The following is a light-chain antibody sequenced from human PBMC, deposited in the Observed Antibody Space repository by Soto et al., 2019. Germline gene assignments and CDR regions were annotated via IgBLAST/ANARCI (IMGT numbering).Light chain of an antibody. J-gene: IGKJ1*01. CDR1: QSISSY. Sequence: DIQMTQSPSSLSASVGDRVTITFRASQSISSYLNWYQQRPGKAPKLLIYAASSLHSGVPSRFSGSGSGTHFTLTISSLQPEDFAIYYCQQSHDTPPTFGQGTKVDIK. CDR3: QQSHDTPPT. V-gene: IGKV1-39*01. CDR2: AAS.